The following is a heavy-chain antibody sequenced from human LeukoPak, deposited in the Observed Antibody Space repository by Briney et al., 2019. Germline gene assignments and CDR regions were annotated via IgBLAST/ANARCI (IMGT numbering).Heavy chain of an antibody. J-gene: IGHJ5*02. V-gene: IGHV3-23*01. D-gene: IGHD2-15*01. Sequence: GGSLRLSCAASGFTFNNYAMTWVRQAPGKGLEWVPTIIGSGGNTDYADSVKGRFTISRDNSKDTLFLQMDSLRVEDTAVYYCATFCSGGDCYSFAPWGQGTLVTVSS. CDR3: ATFCSGGDCYSFAP. CDR1: GFTFNNYA. CDR2: IIGSGGNT.